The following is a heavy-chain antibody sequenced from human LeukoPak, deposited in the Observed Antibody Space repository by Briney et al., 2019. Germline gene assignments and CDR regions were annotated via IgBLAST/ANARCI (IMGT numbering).Heavy chain of an antibody. D-gene: IGHD3-10*01. CDR2: MNPNSGNT. CDR1: GYTFTSYD. J-gene: IGHJ4*02. Sequence: ASVKVSCKAPGYTFTSYDINWVRQATGQGLEWMGWMNPNSGNTGYAQKFQGRVTMTRNTSISTAYMELSSLRSEDTAVYCCARGFSMVRGVIVGYWGQGTLVTVSS. V-gene: IGHV1-8*01. CDR3: ARGFSMVRGVIVGY.